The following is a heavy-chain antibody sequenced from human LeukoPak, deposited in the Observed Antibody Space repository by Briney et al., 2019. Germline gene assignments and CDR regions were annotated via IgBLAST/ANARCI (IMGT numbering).Heavy chain of an antibody. V-gene: IGHV1-2*02. CDR2: INPNSGCT. Sequence: ASVKVSCKASGHTFTGYYMHWVRQAPGQGLEWMGWINPNSGCTNHAQKFQGRVSMTRDTSISTAYMELSRLRSDDTAVYYCAQSSGWDSLKYWGQGTLVTVSS. CDR3: AQSSGWDSLKY. D-gene: IGHD6-19*01. J-gene: IGHJ4*02. CDR1: GHTFTGYY.